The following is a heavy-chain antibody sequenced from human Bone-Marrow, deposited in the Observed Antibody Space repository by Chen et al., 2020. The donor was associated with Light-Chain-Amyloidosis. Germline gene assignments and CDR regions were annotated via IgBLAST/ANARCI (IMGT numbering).Heavy chain of an antibody. CDR3: AREKYSSSSRRWFDP. J-gene: IGHJ5*02. Sequence: QVQLVQSGADGKKPGAAVKGSCTASGYTFTDYYVNWVRQAPGQGLEWMGWINPNSGGTNYEQKFQDRVTMTRDTSISTAYIELSRLRSDDTALYYCAREKYSSSSRRWFDPWGQGTLVTVSS. CDR1: GYTFTDYY. V-gene: IGHV1-2*02. CDR2: INPNSGGT. D-gene: IGHD6-6*01.